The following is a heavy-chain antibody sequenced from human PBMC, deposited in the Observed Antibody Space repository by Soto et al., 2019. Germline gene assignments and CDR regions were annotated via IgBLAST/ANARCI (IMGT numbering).Heavy chain of an antibody. D-gene: IGHD3-16*01. CDR3: ARIWGEMEAFDI. V-gene: IGHV1-69*02. J-gene: IGHJ3*02. CDR2: IIPILGIA. Sequence: SVKVSCKASGGTFSSYTISWVRLAPGQGLEWMGRIIPILGIANYAQKFQGRVTITADKSTSTAYMELSSLRSEDTAVYYCARIWGEMEAFDIWGQGTMVTVSS. CDR1: GGTFSSYT.